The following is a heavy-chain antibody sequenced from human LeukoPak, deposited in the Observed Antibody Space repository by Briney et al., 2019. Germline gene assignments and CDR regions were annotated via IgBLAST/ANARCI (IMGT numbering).Heavy chain of an antibody. CDR3: ASPKRGDYFDY. V-gene: IGHV3-74*01. CDR1: GFTFSSYW. CDR2: INSDGSST. D-gene: IGHD3-10*01. Sequence: GGSLRLSCAASGFTFSSYWMHWVRQAPGKGLVWVSRINSDGSSTSYADSVKGRFTISRDNAKNTLYLQMNSLRAEDTAVYYCASPKRGDYFDYWGQGTLVTVSS. J-gene: IGHJ4*02.